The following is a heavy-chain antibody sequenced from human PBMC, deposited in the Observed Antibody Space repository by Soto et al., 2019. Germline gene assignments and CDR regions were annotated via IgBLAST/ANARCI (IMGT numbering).Heavy chain of an antibody. Sequence: GASVKVSCKASGYTFTSYGISWVRQAPGQGLEWMGWISAYNGNTNYAQKLQGRVTMTTDTSTSTAYMEMDNLRGEDTAIYYCAKDSEIPGLSAAGACLDSWGQGTLVTVSS. CDR3: AKDSEIPGLSAAGACLDS. D-gene: IGHD6-13*01. CDR2: ISAYNGNT. CDR1: GYTFTSYG. J-gene: IGHJ4*02. V-gene: IGHV1-18*04.